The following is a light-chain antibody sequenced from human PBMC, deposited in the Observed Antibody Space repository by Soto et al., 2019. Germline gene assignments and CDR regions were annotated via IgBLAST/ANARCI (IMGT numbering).Light chain of an antibody. V-gene: IGKV3-20*01. CDR1: QSVTSSY. CDR2: GAS. Sequence: ERVMSLSAVTVSVPKGERDTLSKRAIQSVTSSYLAWYQQNPGQAPRLLIYGASSRATVIPDRFSGSGSGTDFTLTISRLEPEDFAVYYCQQFGSSPSWTFDQVTKVAIK. J-gene: IGKJ1*01. CDR3: QQFGSSPSWT.